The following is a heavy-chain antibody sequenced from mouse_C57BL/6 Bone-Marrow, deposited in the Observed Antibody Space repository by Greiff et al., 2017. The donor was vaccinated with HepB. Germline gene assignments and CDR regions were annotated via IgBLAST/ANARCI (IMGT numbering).Heavy chain of an antibody. CDR1: GFTFSDYG. Sequence: EVQRVESGGGLVKPGGSLKLSCAASGFTFSDYGMHWVRQAPEKGLEWVAYISSGSSTIYYADTVKGRYTISRDNAKNTLYLQMTSLRSEDTAMFYGARIALFTGNCAMDYWGQGTSVTVSS. D-gene: IGHD4-1*01. CDR3: ARIALFTGNCAMDY. J-gene: IGHJ4*01. V-gene: IGHV5-17*01. CDR2: ISSGSSTI.